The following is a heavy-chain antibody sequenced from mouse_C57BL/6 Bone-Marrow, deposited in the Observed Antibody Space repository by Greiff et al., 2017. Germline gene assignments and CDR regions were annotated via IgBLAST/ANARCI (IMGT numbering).Heavy chain of an antibody. CDR1: GFNIKDDY. Sequence: EVMLVESGAELVRPGASVKLSCTASGFNIKDDYMHWVKQRPEQGLEWIGWIDPENGDTEYASKFQGKATITADTSSNTAYLQLSSLTSEDTAVYYCTQAYYSNYPYWGQGTSVTVSS. V-gene: IGHV14-4*01. CDR2: IDPENGDT. CDR3: TQAYYSNYPY. J-gene: IGHJ4*01. D-gene: IGHD2-5*01.